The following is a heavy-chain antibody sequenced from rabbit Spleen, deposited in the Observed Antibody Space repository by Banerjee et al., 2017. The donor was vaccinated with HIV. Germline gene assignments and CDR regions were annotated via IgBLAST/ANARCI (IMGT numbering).Heavy chain of an antibody. V-gene: IGHV1S45*01. CDR1: GFTLSNNYV. CDR2: IAGSSSGFT. D-gene: IGHD8-1*01. Sequence: QEQLKESGGGLVQPGGSLKLSCKASGFTLSNNYVMCWVRQAPGKGLEWIACIAGSSSGFTYSATWAKGRFTISKTSSTTVTLQMTSLTAADTATYFCARDTGSSFSSYGMDLWGQGTLVTVS. J-gene: IGHJ6*01. CDR3: ARDTGSSFSSYGMDL.